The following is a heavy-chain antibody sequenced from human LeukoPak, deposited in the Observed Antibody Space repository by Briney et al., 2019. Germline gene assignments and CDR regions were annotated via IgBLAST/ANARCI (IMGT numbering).Heavy chain of an antibody. D-gene: IGHD2-15*01. CDR2: ISYDGSNK. CDR3: ANGDIDVDYYYMDV. V-gene: IGHV3-30*18. Sequence: GRSLRLSCAASGFTFSSYGMHWVRQAPGKGLEWVAVISYDGSNKYYADSVKGRFTISRDNSKNTLYLQMNSLRAEDTAVYYCANGDIDVDYYYMDVWGKGTTVTVSS. J-gene: IGHJ6*03. CDR1: GFTFSSYG.